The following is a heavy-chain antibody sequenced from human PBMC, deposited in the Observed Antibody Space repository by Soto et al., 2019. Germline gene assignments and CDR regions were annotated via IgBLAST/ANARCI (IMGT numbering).Heavy chain of an antibody. J-gene: IGHJ3*02. D-gene: IGHD2-21*02. Sequence: GGSLRLSCAASGFTFSDYYMSWIRQAPGKGLEWVSYISSSSSYTNYADSVKGRFTISRDNAKNSLYLQMNSLRAEDTAVYYCARWSQHIVVVTDDAFDIWGQGTMVTVSS. CDR3: ARWSQHIVVVTDDAFDI. CDR2: ISSSSSYT. CDR1: GFTFSDYY. V-gene: IGHV3-11*06.